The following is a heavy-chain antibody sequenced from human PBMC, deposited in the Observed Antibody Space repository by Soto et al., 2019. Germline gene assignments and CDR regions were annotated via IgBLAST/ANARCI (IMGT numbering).Heavy chain of an antibody. V-gene: IGHV4-34*01. CDR2: MSHSGGT. CDR3: ARVERGTATTVVDAFDI. J-gene: IGHJ3*02. D-gene: IGHD1-1*01. CDR1: GGFVSSGSYY. Sequence: QVQLQQWGAGLLKPSETLSLTCAVYGGFVSSGSYYWSWIRQPPGKGLEWIGEMSHSGGTHFNPSLKGRVTISVDTSKNHFALKMSAVTAAGTALYYCARVERGTATTVVDAFDIWGPGTMVTVSS.